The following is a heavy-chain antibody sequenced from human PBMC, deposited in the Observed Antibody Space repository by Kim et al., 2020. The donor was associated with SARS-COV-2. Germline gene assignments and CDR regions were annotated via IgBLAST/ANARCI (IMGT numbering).Heavy chain of an antibody. J-gene: IGHJ4*02. CDR2: VYYSGTT. V-gene: IGHV4-39*01. CDR3: ARHGATSGYYAYFDY. CDR1: GATISTTTYY. D-gene: IGHD3-22*01. Sequence: SETLSLTCSVSGATISTTTYYWGWIRQPPGKGLEWIGSVYYSGTTYYNPSLKTRLTISVDTSKNQFSLMLSSVTAADTAVYYCARHGATSGYYAYFDYWGQGTLVTVSS.